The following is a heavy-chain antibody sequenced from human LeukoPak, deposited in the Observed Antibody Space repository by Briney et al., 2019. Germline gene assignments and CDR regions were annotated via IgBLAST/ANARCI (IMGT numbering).Heavy chain of an antibody. J-gene: IGHJ4*02. D-gene: IGHD2-21*02. CDR2: ISAYNGNT. V-gene: IGHV1-18*01. CDR1: GYTFTSYG. CDR3: ATDRGLLGAHRINIRSRSGNDY. Sequence: ASVKVSCKASGYTFTSYGISWVRQAPGQGLEWMGWISAYNGNTNYAQKLQGRVTMTTDTSTSTAYMELRSLRSDDTAVYYCATDRGLLGAHRINIRSRSGNDYWGQGTLVTVSS.